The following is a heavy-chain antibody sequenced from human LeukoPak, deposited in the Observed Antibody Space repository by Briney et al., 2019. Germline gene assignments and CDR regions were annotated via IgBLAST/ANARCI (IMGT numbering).Heavy chain of an antibody. J-gene: IGHJ4*02. CDR1: GSTFSSYA. D-gene: IGHD5-18*01. Sequence: SVKVSCKASGSTFSSYAISWVRQSPGQGLEWMGRIIPILGIANYAQKFQGRVTITADKSTSTAYMELSSLRSEDTAVYYCARDKGYSYGWYDYWGQGTLVTVSS. V-gene: IGHV1-69*04. CDR2: IIPILGIA. CDR3: ARDKGYSYGWYDY.